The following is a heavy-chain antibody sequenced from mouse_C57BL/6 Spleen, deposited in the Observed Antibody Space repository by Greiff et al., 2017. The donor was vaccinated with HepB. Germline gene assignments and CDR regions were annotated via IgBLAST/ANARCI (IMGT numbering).Heavy chain of an antibody. CDR1: GFTFSSYG. Sequence: EVMLVESGGDLVKPGGSLKLSCAASGFTFSSYGMSWVRQTPDKRLEWVATISSGGSYTYYPDSVKGRFTISRDNAKNTLYLQMSSLKSEDTAMYYCARQVRGWFDYWGQGTTLTVSS. CDR2: ISSGGSYT. V-gene: IGHV5-6*01. J-gene: IGHJ2*01. CDR3: ARQVRGWFDY.